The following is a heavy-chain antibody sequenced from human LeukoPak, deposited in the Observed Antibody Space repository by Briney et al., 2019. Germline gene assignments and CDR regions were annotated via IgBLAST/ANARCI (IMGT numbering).Heavy chain of an antibody. D-gene: IGHD6-19*01. CDR3: ARAGSSSGPYYFDY. CDR1: GFIFSSYS. J-gene: IGHJ4*02. CDR2: ISSSSSYI. V-gene: IGHV3-21*01. Sequence: GGSLRLSCAASGFIFSSYSMNWVRQAPGKGLEGVSSISSSSSYIYYADSVKGRFTISRDNAKNSLYLQMNSLRAEDTAVYYCARAGSSSGPYYFDYWGQGTLVTVSS.